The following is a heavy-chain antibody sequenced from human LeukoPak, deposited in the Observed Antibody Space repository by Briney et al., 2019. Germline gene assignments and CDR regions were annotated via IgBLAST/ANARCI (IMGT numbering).Heavy chain of an antibody. CDR2: IKQDGSEK. V-gene: IGHV3-7*01. J-gene: IGHJ6*03. D-gene: IGHD3-10*01. Sequence: GGSLRLSCAASGFTFSSYWMSWVRQAPGKGLEWVANIKQDGSEKYYVDSVKGRFTISRDNAKNSLYLQMNSLRAEDTAVYYCAREAVLWFGEYMDVWGKGTTVTISS. CDR3: AREAVLWFGEYMDV. CDR1: GFTFSSYW.